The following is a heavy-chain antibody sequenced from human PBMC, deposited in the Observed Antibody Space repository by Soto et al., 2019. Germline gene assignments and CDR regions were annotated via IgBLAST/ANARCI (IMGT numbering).Heavy chain of an antibody. Sequence: SETLSLTCTVSGGSISSGGYYWSWIRQHTGKGLEWIGYIYYSGSTYYNPSLKSRVTISVDTSKNQFSLKLSSVTSADTPVYYCARDHVVITGYDYHRDLKAFWAQGTSDP. CDR1: GGSISSGGYY. CDR3: ARDHVVITGYDYHRDLKAFWAQGTSDP. J-gene: IGHJ5*02. CDR2: IYYSGST. D-gene: IGHD3-22*01. V-gene: IGHV4-31*03.